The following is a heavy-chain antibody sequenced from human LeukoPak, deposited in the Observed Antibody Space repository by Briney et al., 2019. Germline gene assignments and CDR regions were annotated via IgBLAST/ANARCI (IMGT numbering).Heavy chain of an antibody. J-gene: IGHJ6*03. CDR1: GYTFTSYY. CDR2: INPSGGST. Sequence: ASVKVSCKASGYTFTSYYMHWVRQAPGQGLEWMGIINPSGGSTSYAQKFQGRVTMTRDMSTSTVYMELSSLRSEDTAVYYCAILDYSNYYYMDVWGKGTTVTVSS. V-gene: IGHV1-46*01. CDR3: AILDYSNYYYMDV. D-gene: IGHD4-11*01.